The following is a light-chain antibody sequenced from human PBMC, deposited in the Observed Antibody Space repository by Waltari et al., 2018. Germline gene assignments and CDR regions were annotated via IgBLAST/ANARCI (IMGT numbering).Light chain of an antibody. Sequence: SYVLTQPPSVSVAPGTTATITCGGINIASKGVHWYQQKPGLAPFMVIYDDHDRPSGIPERFSGSNSGDTATLTIRGVEAGDDADYYCQVWDSSSDHVIFGGGTKLTVL. CDR1: NIASKG. J-gene: IGLJ2*01. V-gene: IGLV3-21*04. CDR2: DDH. CDR3: QVWDSSSDHVI.